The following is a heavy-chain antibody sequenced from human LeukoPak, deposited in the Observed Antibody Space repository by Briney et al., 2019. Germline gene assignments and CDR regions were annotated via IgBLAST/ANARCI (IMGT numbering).Heavy chain of an antibody. CDR3: AKEPSFDP. CDR2: ISYDGSNK. Sequence: PGGSLRLSCAASGFTFSSCGMHWVRQAPGKGLEWVAVISYDGSNKYYADSVKGRFTISRDNSKNTLYLQMNSLRAEDTAVYYCAKEPSFDPWGQGTLVTVSS. J-gene: IGHJ5*02. CDR1: GFTFSSCG. V-gene: IGHV3-30*18.